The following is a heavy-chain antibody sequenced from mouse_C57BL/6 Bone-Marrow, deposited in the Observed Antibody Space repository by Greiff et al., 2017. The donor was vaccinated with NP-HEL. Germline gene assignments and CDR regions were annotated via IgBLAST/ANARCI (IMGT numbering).Heavy chain of an antibody. V-gene: IGHV5-9*01. CDR2: ISGGGGNT. CDR3: ARLYYDYDDWYFDV. Sequence: EVKVEESGGGLVKPGGSLKLSCAASGFTFSSYTMSWVRQTPEKRLEWVATISGGGGNTYYPDSVKGRFTISRDNAKNTLYLQMSSLRSEDTALYYCARLYYDYDDWYFDVWGTGTTVTVSS. J-gene: IGHJ1*03. D-gene: IGHD2-4*01. CDR1: GFTFSSYT.